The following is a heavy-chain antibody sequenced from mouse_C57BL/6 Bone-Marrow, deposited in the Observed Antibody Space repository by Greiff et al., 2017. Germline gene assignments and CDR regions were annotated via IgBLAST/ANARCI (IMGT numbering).Heavy chain of an antibody. D-gene: IGHD1-1*01. Sequence: QVQLKQSGAELMKPGASVKFSCKASGYTFTGYWIEWVQQRPGHGLEWIGMIHPGSGSTNYNEKFKGKATFTVDTSYNTAYMQLSSLTSEDSAIYYCARGVRLVVKYFAYWGQGTLVTVSA. J-gene: IGHJ3*01. CDR2: IHPGSGST. CDR1: GYTFTGYW. CDR3: ARGVRLVVKYFAY. V-gene: IGHV1-9*01.